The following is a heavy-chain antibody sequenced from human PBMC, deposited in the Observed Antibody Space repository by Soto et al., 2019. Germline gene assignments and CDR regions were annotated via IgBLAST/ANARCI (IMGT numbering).Heavy chain of an antibody. J-gene: IGHJ6*02. CDR1: GGTFSSYA. D-gene: IGHD3-10*01. CDR3: ARGGSLWFGELSAYYYGMDV. Sequence: ASVKVSCKASGGTFSSYAISWVRQAPGQGLEWMGWINPNSGGTNYAQKNQGWVTMTRDTSISTAYMELSRLRSDDTAKYYCARGGSLWFGELSAYYYGMDVWGQGTTVTVS. CDR2: INPNSGGT. V-gene: IGHV1-2*04.